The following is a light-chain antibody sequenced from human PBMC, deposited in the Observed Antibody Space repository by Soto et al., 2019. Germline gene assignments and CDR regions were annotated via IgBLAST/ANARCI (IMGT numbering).Light chain of an antibody. Sequence: QSALTQPDSVSGSPGHSITISCTGTGSDIGSYKYVSWYQQHPGKAPKLIIFEVNNRPSGVSDRFSGSKSGNTASLIIYGLQAEDEADYYCASYTSISSLGVFGTGTKLTVL. CDR1: GSDIGSYKY. J-gene: IGLJ1*01. V-gene: IGLV2-14*03. CDR2: EVN. CDR3: ASYTSISSLGV.